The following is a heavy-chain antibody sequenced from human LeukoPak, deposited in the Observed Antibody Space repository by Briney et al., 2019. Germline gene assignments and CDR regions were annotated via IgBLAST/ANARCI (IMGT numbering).Heavy chain of an antibody. D-gene: IGHD6-13*01. V-gene: IGHV3-33*08. CDR3: ARDHGYSSSFLDY. CDR2: IWYDGSNK. CDR1: GFTFSSYG. J-gene: IGHJ4*02. Sequence: GGSLRLSSAASGFTFSSYGMHWVRQAPGKGLEWVAVIWYDGSNKYYADSVKGRFTISRDNSKNTLYLQMNSLRAEDTAVYYCARDHGYSSSFLDYWGQGTLVTVSS.